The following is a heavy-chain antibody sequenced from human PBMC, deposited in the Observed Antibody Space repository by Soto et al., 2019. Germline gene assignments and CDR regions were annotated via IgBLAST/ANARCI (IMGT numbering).Heavy chain of an antibody. CDR3: ARVRGFGYCSSTSCSTRGGWFDP. Sequence: ETLSLTCAVYGGSFSGYYWGWIRQPPGKGLEWIGEINHSGSTNYNPSLKSRVTISVDTSKNQFSLKLSSVTAADTAVYYCARVRGFGYCSSTSCSTRGGWFDPWGQGTLVTVSS. V-gene: IGHV4-34*01. D-gene: IGHD2-2*03. CDR1: GGSFSGYY. CDR2: INHSGST. J-gene: IGHJ5*02.